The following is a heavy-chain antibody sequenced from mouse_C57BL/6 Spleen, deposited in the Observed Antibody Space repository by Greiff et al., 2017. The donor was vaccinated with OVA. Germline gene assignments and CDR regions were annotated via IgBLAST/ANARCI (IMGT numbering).Heavy chain of an antibody. CDR3: ARWIYYGNLRLFAY. D-gene: IGHD2-1*01. Sequence: VKLMESGPELVRPGVSVKISCKGSGYTFTDYAMHWVKQSHAKSLEWIGVISTYYGDASYNQKFKDKATMTVDKSSSTAYMELARLTSEDSAVYYCARWIYYGNLRLFAYWGQGTLVTVSA. J-gene: IGHJ3*01. V-gene: IGHV1-67*01. CDR1: GYTFTDYA. CDR2: ISTYYGDA.